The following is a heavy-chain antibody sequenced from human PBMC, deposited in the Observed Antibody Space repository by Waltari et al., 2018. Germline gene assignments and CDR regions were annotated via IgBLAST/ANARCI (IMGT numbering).Heavy chain of an antibody. CDR3: ARGGLGYCSSTSCYTGFYYYYYGMDV. J-gene: IGHJ6*02. CDR2: IYSGGST. CDR1: GFTVSSNY. D-gene: IGHD2-2*02. Sequence: EVQLVESGGGLIQPGGSLRLSCAASGFTVSSNYMSWVRQAPGKGLEWVSVIYSGGSTYYADSVKGRFTISRDNSKNTLYLQMNSLRAEDTAVYYCARGGLGYCSSTSCYTGFYYYYYGMDVWGQGTTVTVSS. V-gene: IGHV3-53*01.